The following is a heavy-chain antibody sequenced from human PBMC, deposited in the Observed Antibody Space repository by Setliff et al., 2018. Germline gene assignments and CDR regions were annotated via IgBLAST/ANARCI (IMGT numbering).Heavy chain of an antibody. V-gene: IGHV4-38-2*02. CDR2: ILFSGDT. D-gene: IGHD3-10*01. Sequence: SETLSLTCSVSGGSISSGFSWVWIRQSPGKGLEWIGRILFSGDTYYNPSLNSRVTISADTSKNQFSLNLSSVTAADTAVYYCARDNRARHYMDVWGKGTTVTVSS. CDR3: ARDNRARHYMDV. CDR1: GGSISSGFS. J-gene: IGHJ6*03.